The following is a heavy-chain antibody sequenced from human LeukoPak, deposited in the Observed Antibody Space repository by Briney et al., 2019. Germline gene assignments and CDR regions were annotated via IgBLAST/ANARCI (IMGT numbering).Heavy chain of an antibody. D-gene: IGHD5-18*01. Sequence: ASMKVSCKASGYTFTSYGISWVRQAPGQGLEWMGWISAYNGNTNYAQKLQGRVTMTTDTSTSTAYMELRSLRSDDTAVYYCARATGGYSGSYYFDYWGQGTLVTVSS. CDR1: GYTFTSYG. J-gene: IGHJ4*02. CDR3: ARATGGYSGSYYFDY. CDR2: ISAYNGNT. V-gene: IGHV1-18*01.